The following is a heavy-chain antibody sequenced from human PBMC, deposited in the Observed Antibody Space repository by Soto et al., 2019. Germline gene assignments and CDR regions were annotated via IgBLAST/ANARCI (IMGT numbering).Heavy chain of an antibody. D-gene: IGHD7-27*01. V-gene: IGHV4-59*01. Sequence: LQESVPGLVKASETLSLSCSVSFGPMRGYYWSWIRQPPGKGLEWIANIFYNGGANYNPSLRSRVTMSVDKSKNSFSLRLTSVPPADTAGYYCARDGDHDYFYGMDIWGQGTPVTVS. CDR2: IFYNGGA. CDR1: FGPMRGYY. CDR3: ARDGDHDYFYGMDI. J-gene: IGHJ6*02.